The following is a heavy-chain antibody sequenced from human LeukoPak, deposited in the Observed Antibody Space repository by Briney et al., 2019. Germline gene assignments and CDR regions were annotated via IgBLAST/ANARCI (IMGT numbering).Heavy chain of an antibody. CDR1: GFRFDEYG. Sequence: PGGSLRLSCVASGFRFDEYGMSWVRQAPGKGLEWVSSISWDGITTHYVDSVKGRFSISRDNAKHSLYLQMNSLRGEDTAFYYCARDQLSYCDGDCPWGQGTLVTVSS. J-gene: IGHJ5*02. CDR2: ISWDGITT. V-gene: IGHV3-20*04. CDR3: ARDQLSYCDGDCP. D-gene: IGHD2-21*02.